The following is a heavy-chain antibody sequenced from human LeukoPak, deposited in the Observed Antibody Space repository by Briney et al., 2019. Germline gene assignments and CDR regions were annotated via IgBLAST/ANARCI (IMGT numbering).Heavy chain of an antibody. CDR3: ARSLWFGELLFDY. CDR2: INPNSGGT. J-gene: IGHJ4*02. Sequence: ASVKVSFKASGYTFTSYDINWVRQATGQGLEWMGWINPNSGGTNYAQKFQGRVTMTRDTSISTAYMELSRLRSDDTAVYYCARSLWFGELLFDYWGQGTLVTVSS. CDR1: GYTFTSYD. V-gene: IGHV1-2*02. D-gene: IGHD3-10*01.